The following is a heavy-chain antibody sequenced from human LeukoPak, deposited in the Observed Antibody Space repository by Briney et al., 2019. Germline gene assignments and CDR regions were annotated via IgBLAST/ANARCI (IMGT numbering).Heavy chain of an antibody. CDR3: TRVWGVLLWFGELFFDY. D-gene: IGHD3-10*01. Sequence: GGSLRLSCTASGFTFGDYAMSWVRQAPGKGVEWVGFIRSKAYGGTTEYAASVKGRFTISRDDSKSIAYLQMNSLKTEDTAVYYCTRVWGVLLWFGELFFDYWGQGTLVTVSS. J-gene: IGHJ4*02. CDR1: GFTFGDYA. V-gene: IGHV3-49*04. CDR2: IRSKAYGGTT.